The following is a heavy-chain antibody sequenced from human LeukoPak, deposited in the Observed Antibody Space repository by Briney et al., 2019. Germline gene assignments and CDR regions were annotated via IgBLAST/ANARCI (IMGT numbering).Heavy chain of an antibody. Sequence: PSETLSLTCTVSGGSISSSSYYWGWIRQPPGKGLEWIGSIYYSGSTYYNPSLKSRVTISVDTSKNQFSLKLSSVTAADTAVYYCARDITGSFDCWGQGNLVTVSS. V-gene: IGHV4-39*07. D-gene: IGHD1-14*01. J-gene: IGHJ4*02. CDR2: IYYSGST. CDR3: ARDITGSFDC. CDR1: GGSISSSSYY.